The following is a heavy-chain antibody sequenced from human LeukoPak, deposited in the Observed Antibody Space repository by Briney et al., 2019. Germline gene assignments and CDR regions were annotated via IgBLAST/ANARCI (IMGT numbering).Heavy chain of an antibody. CDR2: IYYSGST. CDR3: ARLGCCSGGTGYYGMDV. Sequence: SETLSLTCTVSGGSISSYYWSWIRQPPGKGLEWIGYIYYSGSTNYNPSLKGRVTISVDTSKNQFSLKLSSVTAADTAVYYCARLGCCSGGTGYYGMDVWGQGTTVTVSS. J-gene: IGHJ6*02. D-gene: IGHD2-15*01. CDR1: GGSISSYY. V-gene: IGHV4-59*08.